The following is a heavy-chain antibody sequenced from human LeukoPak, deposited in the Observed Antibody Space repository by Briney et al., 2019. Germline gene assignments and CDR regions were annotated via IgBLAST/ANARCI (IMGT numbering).Heavy chain of an antibody. CDR2: ISGSGGDT. V-gene: IGHV3-23*01. CDR1: GLTFINFG. D-gene: IGHD1-26*01. J-gene: IGHJ3*02. Sequence: GGSLRLSCAASGLTFINFGMSWVRQAPGKGLEWISSISGSGGDTYYADSVKGRFTISRDNSKNTLYLQMSSLRAEDTAVYYCAKDLSGKGFRDAFDIWGQGTMVTVSS. CDR3: AKDLSGKGFRDAFDI.